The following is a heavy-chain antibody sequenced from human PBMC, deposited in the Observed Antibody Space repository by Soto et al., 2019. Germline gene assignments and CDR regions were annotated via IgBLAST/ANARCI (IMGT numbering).Heavy chain of an antibody. D-gene: IGHD1-26*01. Sequence: EVQLLESGGGLVQPGGSLRLSCAASGFTFSSYAMRWVRQAPGKGLEWVSAISGSGDSTYYADSVKGRFTTSRDNSKNTLYLHMNSLRAEDTAVYYCARLGSGSYYYYWGQGTLVTVSS. J-gene: IGHJ4*02. CDR3: ARLGSGSYYYY. CDR2: ISGSGDST. CDR1: GFTFSSYA. V-gene: IGHV3-23*01.